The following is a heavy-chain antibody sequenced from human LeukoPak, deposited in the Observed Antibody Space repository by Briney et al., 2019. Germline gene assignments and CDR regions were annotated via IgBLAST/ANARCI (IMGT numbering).Heavy chain of an antibody. J-gene: IGHJ4*02. Sequence: GGSLRLSCAASGLTFSSYWMSWVRQAPGKGLEWVANIKQDGSEKYYVDSVKGRFTISRDNAKNSLYLQMNSLRAEDTAVYYCARESMIVVVDYWGQGTLVTVSS. D-gene: IGHD3-22*01. CDR2: IKQDGSEK. CDR1: GLTFSSYW. CDR3: ARESMIVVVDY. V-gene: IGHV3-7*01.